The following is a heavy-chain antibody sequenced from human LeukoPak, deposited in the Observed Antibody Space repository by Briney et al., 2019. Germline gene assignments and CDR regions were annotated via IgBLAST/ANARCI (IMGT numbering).Heavy chain of an antibody. V-gene: IGHV4-39*01. J-gene: IGHJ4*02. CDR3: ARLGGYYDPPGY. D-gene: IGHD3-22*01. CDR2: IHYSGST. Sequence: SETLSLTCTVSGGSISSSTYYWGWIRQPPGKGLEWIGTIHYSGSTYYNPSLKSRVTISVDTSKNQFSLKLNSVTAVDTAVYYCARLGGYYDPPGYWGQGTLVIVSS. CDR1: GGSISSSTYY.